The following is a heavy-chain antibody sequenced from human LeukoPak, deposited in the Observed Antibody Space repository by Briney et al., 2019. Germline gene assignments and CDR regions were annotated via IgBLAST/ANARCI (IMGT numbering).Heavy chain of an antibody. J-gene: IGHJ3*02. Sequence: ASVKVSCKASGYTFTGYYMHWVRQAPGQGLEWMGWINPNSGGTNYAQKFQGRVTMTRDTSISTAYMELSRLSSVTAADTAVYYCARVNEKGSYGFGHIPAPFDIWGQGTMVTVSS. V-gene: IGHV1-2*02. CDR2: INPNSGGT. D-gene: IGHD3-3*01. CDR3: ARVNEKGSYGFGHIPAPFDI. CDR1: GYTFTGYY.